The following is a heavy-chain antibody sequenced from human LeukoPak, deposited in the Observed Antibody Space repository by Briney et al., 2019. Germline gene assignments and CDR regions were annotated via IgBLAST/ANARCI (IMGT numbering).Heavy chain of an antibody. J-gene: IGHJ4*02. V-gene: IGHV4-34*01. CDR2: INHSGST. D-gene: IGHD3-22*01. Sequence: SETLSLTCAVHGGSFSGYYWSWIRQPPGKGLEWIGEINHSGSTNYNPSLKSRVTISVDTSKNQFSLKLSSVTAADTAVYYCARGLGDSSGYYSSYFDYWGQGTLVTVSS. CDR1: GGSFSGYY. CDR3: ARGLGDSSGYYSSYFDY.